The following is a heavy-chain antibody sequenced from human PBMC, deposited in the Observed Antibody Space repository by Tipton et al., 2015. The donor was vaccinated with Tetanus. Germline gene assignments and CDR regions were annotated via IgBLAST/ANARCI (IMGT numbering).Heavy chain of an antibody. CDR1: GGSMSNNY. Sequence: GLVKPSETLSLTCTVSGGSMSNNYWSWIRQPPGKGLEWLAYIFHSGGTNYSPSLKSRVAISMDTSKNQISLKLSSVTAADTAVYYCARRSYCSSSRCFDAFDLWGQGTMVTVSS. D-gene: IGHD2-2*01. CDR3: ARRSYCSSSRCFDAFDL. V-gene: IGHV4-59*01. J-gene: IGHJ3*01. CDR2: IFHSGGT.